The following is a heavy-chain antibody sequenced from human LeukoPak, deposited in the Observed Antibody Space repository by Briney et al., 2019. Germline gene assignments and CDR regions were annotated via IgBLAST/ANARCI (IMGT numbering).Heavy chain of an antibody. CDR1: GGSFSGYY. D-gene: IGHD3-22*01. Sequence: ASETLSLTCAVYGGSFSGYYWSWIRQPAGKGLEWIGRIQISGSTNFNPSLNSRVTMSVDTSKHQFSLTLSSVTAADTGVYYCARGPYYDKSGYFDSWGQGTLVIVSS. V-gene: IGHV4-59*10. CDR2: IQISGST. J-gene: IGHJ4*02. CDR3: ARGPYYDKSGYFDS.